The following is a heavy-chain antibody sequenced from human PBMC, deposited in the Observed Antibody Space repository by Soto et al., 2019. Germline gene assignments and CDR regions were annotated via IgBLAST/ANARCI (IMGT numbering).Heavy chain of an antibody. CDR3: VRTSLVVAAATREDY. V-gene: IGHV3-74*01. D-gene: IGHD2-15*01. J-gene: IGHJ4*02. CDR2: INSDGSST. Sequence: EVPLVESGGGLVQPGGSLRLSCAASGFTFSSYWMHCVRQAPGKGLVWVSRINSDGSSTSYAESVKGRLTISRDNAKNTLYLQMNSLRAEDTAVYYCVRTSLVVAAATREDYWGQGTLVTVSS. CDR1: GFTFSSYW.